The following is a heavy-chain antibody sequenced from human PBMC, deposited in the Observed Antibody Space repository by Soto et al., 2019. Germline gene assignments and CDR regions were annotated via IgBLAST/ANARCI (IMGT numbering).Heavy chain of an antibody. D-gene: IGHD3-10*01. Sequence: EVQLLESGGGLVQPGGSLRLSCAASGFTFSSYAMSWVRQAPGKGLEWVSALSGSGGSTYYADSVKGRFTISRDNSKKTLYLQMNSLGAEHTAVYYCANVLGCGEPYYYGMDVWGQGTTVTVSS. CDR3: ANVLGCGEPYYYGMDV. CDR2: LSGSGGST. V-gene: IGHV3-23*01. CDR1: GFTFSSYA. J-gene: IGHJ6*02.